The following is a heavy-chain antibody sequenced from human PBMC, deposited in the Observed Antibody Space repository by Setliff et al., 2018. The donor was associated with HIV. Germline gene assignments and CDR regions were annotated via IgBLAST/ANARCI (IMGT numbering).Heavy chain of an antibody. CDR3: ARVFYYSAGSYSLDY. J-gene: IGHJ4*01. Sequence: ASVKVSCKASGDTFSNYAISWVRQAPGQGLEWMGGIIPIFGTANYAQKFEGRVTITADKSTSTAYMEVDSLRFEDTAVYYCARVFYYSAGSYSLDYWGQETLVTVSS. D-gene: IGHD3-10*01. CDR1: GDTFSNYA. CDR2: IIPIFGTA. V-gene: IGHV1-69*06.